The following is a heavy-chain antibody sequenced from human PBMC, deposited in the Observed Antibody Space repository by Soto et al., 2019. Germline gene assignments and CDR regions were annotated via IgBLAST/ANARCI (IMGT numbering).Heavy chain of an antibody. CDR1: GFSFSNYE. D-gene: IGHD2-15*01. CDR3: ASEICSGALCYDTLDL. J-gene: IGHJ3*01. V-gene: IGHV3-48*03. CDR2: IKDGGSVT. Sequence: EVQLVESGGGLGQPGGSRRLSCVASGFSFSNYEMDWFRQAPGKGPEWIAYIKDGGSVTLYADSVKVRFTISRDDAENSLSLQMDDLRAEDKTVYYCASEICSGALCYDTLDLWGRGTSVTVSS.